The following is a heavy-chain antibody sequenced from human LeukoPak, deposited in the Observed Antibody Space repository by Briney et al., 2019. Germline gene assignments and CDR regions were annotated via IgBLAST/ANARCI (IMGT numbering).Heavy chain of an antibody. CDR3: AKYYGSGSPLEY. D-gene: IGHD3-10*01. CDR1: GFTFNTYA. CDR2: IRYDGSNK. J-gene: IGHJ4*02. Sequence: GGSLRLSCAASGFTFNTYAMSWVRQAPGKGLEWVAFIRYDGSNKYYADSVKGRFTISRDNSKNTLYLQMNSLRAEDTAVYYCAKYYGSGSPLEYWGQGTLVTVSS. V-gene: IGHV3-30*02.